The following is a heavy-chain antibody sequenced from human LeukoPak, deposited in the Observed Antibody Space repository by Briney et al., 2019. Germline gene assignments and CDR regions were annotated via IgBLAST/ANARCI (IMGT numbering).Heavy chain of an antibody. J-gene: IGHJ3*02. CDR3: AKLLFWSGYNDAFDI. D-gene: IGHD3-3*01. Sequence: GGSLRLSCAASGFTFSSYGMHWVRQAPGKGLEWVAFIRHDGSIKYYADSVKGRFTISRDNSKNTLYLQMNSLRPEDTAVYSCAKLLFWSGYNDAFDIWGQGTMVIVSS. CDR1: GFTFSSYG. V-gene: IGHV3-30*02. CDR2: IRHDGSIK.